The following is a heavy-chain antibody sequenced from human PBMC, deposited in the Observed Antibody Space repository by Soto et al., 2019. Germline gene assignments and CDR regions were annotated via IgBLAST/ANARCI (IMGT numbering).Heavy chain of an antibody. CDR1: GYTLTSYG. CDR2: ISAYNGNT. Sequence: QVQLVQSGAEVKQPGASVKVSCKASGYTLTSYGISWVRQAPGHGREWMGWISAYNGNTNSAQKLQGRVTMTTETSTSTAYMELRSRRSDDTALYCWASEVRYSGSYITVGYWGQGTLVTVSS. J-gene: IGHJ4*02. V-gene: IGHV1-18*04. D-gene: IGHD1-26*01. CDR3: ASEVRYSGSYITVGY.